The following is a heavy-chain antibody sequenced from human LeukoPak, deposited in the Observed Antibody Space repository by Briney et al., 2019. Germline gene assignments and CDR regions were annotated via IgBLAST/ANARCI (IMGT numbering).Heavy chain of an antibody. CDR3: ATDLLRYFDWLLPTPLDY. CDR2: INPNSGGT. V-gene: IGHV1-2*02. J-gene: IGHJ4*02. Sequence: ASVKVPCKASGYTFTGYYMHWVRQAPGQGLEWMGWINPNSGGTNYAQKFQGRVTMTRDTSISTAYMELSRLRSDDTAVYYCATDLLRYFDWLLPTPLDYWGQGTLVTVSS. CDR1: GYTFTGYY. D-gene: IGHD3-9*01.